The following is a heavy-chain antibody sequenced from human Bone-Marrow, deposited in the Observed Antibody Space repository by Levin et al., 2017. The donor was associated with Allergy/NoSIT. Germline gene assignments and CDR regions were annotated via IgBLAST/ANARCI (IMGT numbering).Heavy chain of an antibody. V-gene: IGHV3-7*01. CDR1: GFTFSNSW. CDR3: ARDQFRRATIGARWFDP. CDR2: IKEDGSEK. D-gene: IGHD5-24*01. Sequence: GESLKISCAASGFTFSNSWMSWVRQAPGKGLEWVANIKEDGSEKYYVDSVKGRFTISRDNAKNSLYVQMNSLRAEDTAVYYCARDQFRRATIGARWFDPWGQGTLVTVST. J-gene: IGHJ5*02.